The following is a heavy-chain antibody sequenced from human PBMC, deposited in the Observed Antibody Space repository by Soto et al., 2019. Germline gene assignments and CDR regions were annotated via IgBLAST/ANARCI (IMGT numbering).Heavy chain of an antibody. D-gene: IGHD1-7*01. V-gene: IGHV4-4*07. CDR1: GDTITSFS. CDR2: NSTTGNT. CDR3: EGESGENWSYEAY. J-gene: IGHJ4*02. Sequence: QVQLQESGPGLVKPSETLSLTCTVSGDTITSFSWNWIRQSAGKGLEWIGRNSTTGNTHYNPALESGVTMSLDTSKNQFSLKLTSVTAADAAVYYCEGESGENWSYEAYWGQGTLVTVSS.